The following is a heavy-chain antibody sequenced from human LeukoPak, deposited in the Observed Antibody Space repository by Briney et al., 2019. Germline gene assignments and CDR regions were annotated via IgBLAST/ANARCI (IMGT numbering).Heavy chain of an antibody. V-gene: IGHV4-59*01. CDR3: ARGVYIAAAQYGY. CDR2: IYYSGTT. J-gene: IGHJ4*02. Sequence: SETLSLTCTVSGGSISSYYWSWIRQPPGKGLEWIGYIYYSGTTNYNPSLRSRVTISVDTSKSQFSLKLSSVTAADTAVYYCARGVYIAAAQYGYWGQGTLVTVSS. CDR1: GGSISSYY. D-gene: IGHD6-13*01.